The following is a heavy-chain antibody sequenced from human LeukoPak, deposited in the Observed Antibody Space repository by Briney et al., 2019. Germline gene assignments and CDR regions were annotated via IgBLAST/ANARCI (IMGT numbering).Heavy chain of an antibody. CDR1: GFTLSSYG. V-gene: IGHV3-30*18. Sequence: GGSLRLSRAASGFTLSSYGIHWVRQAPGKGLEWVAAVSNDGNNKYYADSVKGRFTISRDNSKSTLFLQMDSLRDEDSAVYYCAKVAVRGLNYFDYWGQGTLVTVSS. J-gene: IGHJ4*02. CDR3: AKVAVRGLNYFDY. CDR2: VSNDGNNK.